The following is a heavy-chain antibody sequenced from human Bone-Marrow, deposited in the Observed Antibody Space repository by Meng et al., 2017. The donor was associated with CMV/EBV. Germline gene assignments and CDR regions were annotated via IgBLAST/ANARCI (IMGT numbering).Heavy chain of an antibody. CDR2: IYSGGSST. CDR1: GFTFSSYA. V-gene: IGHV3-23*03. J-gene: IGHJ6*02. CDR3: VKRLYCGSTTCSKAMDV. Sequence: GESLKISCAASGFTFSSYAMSWVRQAPGKGLEWVSVIYSGGSSTYYADSVKGRFTISRDNSKNTLYLQMNSLRAEETAVYFCVKRLYCGSTTCSKAMDVWGQGTTVTVSS. D-gene: IGHD2-2*01.